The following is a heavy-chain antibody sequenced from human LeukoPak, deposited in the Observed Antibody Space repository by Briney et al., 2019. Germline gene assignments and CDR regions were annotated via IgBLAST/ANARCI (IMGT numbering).Heavy chain of an antibody. Sequence: GESLKISCKGSGYSFTSYWIGWVRQMPGKGLEWMGIIYPGDSDTRYSPSFQGQVTISADKSISTAYLQWDSLKASDSAMFYCARGDYRNDYLIDYWGQGTLVTVSS. CDR2: IYPGDSDT. CDR1: GYSFTSYW. V-gene: IGHV5-51*01. CDR3: ARGDYRNDYLIDY. J-gene: IGHJ4*02. D-gene: IGHD3-16*01.